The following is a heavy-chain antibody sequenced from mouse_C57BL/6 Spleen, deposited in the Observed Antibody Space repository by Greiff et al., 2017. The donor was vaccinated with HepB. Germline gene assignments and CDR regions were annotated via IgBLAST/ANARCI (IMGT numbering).Heavy chain of an antibody. CDR3: ARRYSNYDAMDY. D-gene: IGHD2-5*01. CDR1: GYAFSSYW. Sequence: VQLQQSGAELVKPGASVKISCKASGYAFSSYWMNWVKQRPGKGLEWIGQIYPGDGDTNYNGKFKGKATLTADKSSSTAYMQLSSLTSEDSAVYFCARRYSNYDAMDYWGQGTSVTVSS. CDR2: IYPGDGDT. V-gene: IGHV1-80*01. J-gene: IGHJ4*01.